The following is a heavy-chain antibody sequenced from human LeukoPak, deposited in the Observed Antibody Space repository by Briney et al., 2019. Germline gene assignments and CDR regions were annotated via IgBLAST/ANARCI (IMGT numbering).Heavy chain of an antibody. D-gene: IGHD3-9*01. J-gene: IGHJ4*02. CDR1: GFTFSNYA. CDR3: VIWGDYDVLTGYYVPDY. V-gene: IGHV3-23*01. Sequence: PGASLRLSCVASGFTFSNYAMSWVRQAPGKGLEWVSAITGSGTNRYYADSLKGRFITSRDNSKNTVFLQMNSLRHEDTAIYYCVIWGDYDVLTGYYVPDYWGQGTLVTVAS. CDR2: ITGSGTNR.